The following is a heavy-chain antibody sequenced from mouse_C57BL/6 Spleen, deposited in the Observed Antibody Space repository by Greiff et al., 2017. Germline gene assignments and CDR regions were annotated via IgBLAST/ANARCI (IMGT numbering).Heavy chain of an antibody. CDR3: ASYYGSSPGAMDD. Sequence: QVQLQQSGAELAKPGASVKLSCKASGYTFTSYWMHWVKQRPGQGLEWIGYINPSSGYTKYNQKFKDKATLTADKSSSTAYMQLSSLTYEDSAVYYCASYYGSSPGAMDDWGQGTSVTVSA. J-gene: IGHJ4*01. V-gene: IGHV1-7*01. D-gene: IGHD1-1*01. CDR1: GYTFTSYW. CDR2: INPSSGYT.